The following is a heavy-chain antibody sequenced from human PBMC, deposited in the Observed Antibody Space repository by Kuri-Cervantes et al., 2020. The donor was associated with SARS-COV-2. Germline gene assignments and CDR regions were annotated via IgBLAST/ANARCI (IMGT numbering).Heavy chain of an antibody. Sequence: SQTLSLTCAVYGGSFSGYYWSWIRQPPGKGLEWIGEINHSGSTNYNPSLKGRVTISVDTSKNQFSLKLSSVTAADTAVYYCARDPRYLARGGGFDYWGQRTLVTVSS. D-gene: IGHD1-14*01. V-gene: IGHV4-34*01. CDR2: INHSGST. CDR3: ARDPRYLARGGGFDY. J-gene: IGHJ4*02. CDR1: GGSFSGYY.